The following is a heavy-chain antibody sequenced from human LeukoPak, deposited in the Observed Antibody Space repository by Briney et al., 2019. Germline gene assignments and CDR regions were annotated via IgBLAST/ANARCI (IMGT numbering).Heavy chain of an antibody. V-gene: IGHV4-59*12. CDR1: GGSISSYY. CDR3: ARGSGFRGGSCYP. CDR2: IYYSGST. J-gene: IGHJ5*02. Sequence: ASETLSLTCTVSGGSISSYYWSWIRQPPGKGLEWIGYIYYSGSTNYNPSLKSRVTISVDTSKNQFSLKLSSVTAADTAVYYCARGSGFRGGSCYPWGQGTLVTVSS. D-gene: IGHD2-15*01.